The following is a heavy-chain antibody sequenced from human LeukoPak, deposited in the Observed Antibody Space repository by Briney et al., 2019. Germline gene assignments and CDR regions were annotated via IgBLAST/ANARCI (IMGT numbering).Heavy chain of an antibody. CDR2: INHSGST. CDR3: ARGGPITIFGVVIPEHDY. V-gene: IGHV4-34*01. Sequence: PSETLSLTCAVYGGSFSGYYWSWIRQPPGKGLEWIGEINHSGSTNYNPSLESRVTISVDTSKNQFSLKLSSVTAADTAVYYCARGGPITIFGVVIPEHDYWGQGTLVTVSS. D-gene: IGHD3-3*01. J-gene: IGHJ4*02. CDR1: GGSFSGYY.